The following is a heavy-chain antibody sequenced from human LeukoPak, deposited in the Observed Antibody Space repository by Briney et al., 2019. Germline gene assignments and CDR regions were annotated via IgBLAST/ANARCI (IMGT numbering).Heavy chain of an antibody. CDR2: ISSGGGT. CDR3: ARVEDIDY. V-gene: IGHV3-23*01. CDR1: GFTFMNYA. Sequence: GGSLRLSCAASGFTFMNYAMSWVRQAPGKGLEWVSSISSGGGTHYPDSVKGRFIISRDNSKNTLYLQMNGLRAEDTAVYYCARVEDIDYWGQGTLVTVSS. J-gene: IGHJ4*02.